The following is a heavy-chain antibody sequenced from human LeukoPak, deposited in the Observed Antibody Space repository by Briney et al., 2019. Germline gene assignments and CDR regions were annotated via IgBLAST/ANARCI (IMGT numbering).Heavy chain of an antibody. J-gene: IGHJ4*02. CDR2: IYYSGST. Sequence: KPSETLSLTCTVSGGSISSYYWSWIRQPPGKGLEWIGYIYYSGSTNYNPSLKSRVTISVDTSKNQLSLKLSSVTAADTAVYYCARVLTGDLDYWGQGTLVTVSS. V-gene: IGHV4-59*01. D-gene: IGHD1-26*01. CDR3: ARVLTGDLDY. CDR1: GGSISSYY.